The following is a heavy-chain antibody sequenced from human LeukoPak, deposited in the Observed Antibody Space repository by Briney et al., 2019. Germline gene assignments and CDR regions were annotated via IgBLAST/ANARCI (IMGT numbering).Heavy chain of an antibody. CDR2: IKQGATEK. Sequence: PGGSLRLSCAASGFIFRDHWMSWVRQVPGRGLEWVAHIKQGATEKHYVDSVEGRFTLSRDDSKNSLYLQMISLRVDDSAMYYCARGPNSGGRADYFEFWGQGTLVTVSS. CDR3: ARGPNSGGRADYFEF. D-gene: IGHD4-23*01. CDR1: GFIFRDHW. J-gene: IGHJ4*02. V-gene: IGHV3-7*01.